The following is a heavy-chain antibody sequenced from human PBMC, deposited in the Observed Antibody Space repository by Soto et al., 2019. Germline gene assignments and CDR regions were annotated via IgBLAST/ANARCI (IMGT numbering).Heavy chain of an antibody. CDR3: AKAAAGWDAFDI. D-gene: IGHD6-13*01. J-gene: IGHJ3*02. Sequence: GGSLRLSCAASGFTFSSYSMNWVRQAPGKGLEWVSSISSSSSYIYYAESVKGRITISRDNAKNSLYLQMNSLRAEDTAVYYCAKAAAGWDAFDIWGQGTMVTVSS. CDR2: ISSSSSYI. CDR1: GFTFSSYS. V-gene: IGHV3-21*01.